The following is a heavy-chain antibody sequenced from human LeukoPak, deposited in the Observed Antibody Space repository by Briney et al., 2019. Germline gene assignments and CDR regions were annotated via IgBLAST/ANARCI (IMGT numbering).Heavy chain of an antibody. V-gene: IGHV3-74*01. CDR3: IRDFRSADL. CDR2: IYVDGRTT. CDR1: GFTFSNYW. J-gene: IGHJ5*02. Sequence: PRGSLRLSCVASGFTFSNYWMHWVRQPPGKGLVWVSRIYVDGRTTNYADSVKGRFTISRDNAKNTVYLEMNSLSAEDTATYYCIRDFRSADLWGQGTLVTVSS.